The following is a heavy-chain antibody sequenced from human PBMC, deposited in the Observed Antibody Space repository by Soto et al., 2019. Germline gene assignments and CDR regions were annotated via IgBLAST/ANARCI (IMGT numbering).Heavy chain of an antibody. D-gene: IGHD2-8*01. V-gene: IGHV3-23*01. J-gene: IGHJ4*02. Sequence: GGSLRLSCAASGFTFSSYAMTWVRQSPGKGLEWVSTISGTGTTTYYADSVKGRFTISRDNSKNTLYLQMNSLRTEDTAVYYCVKAVYLLDFDYWGQGTLVTVSS. CDR3: VKAVYLLDFDY. CDR1: GFTFSSYA. CDR2: ISGTGTTT.